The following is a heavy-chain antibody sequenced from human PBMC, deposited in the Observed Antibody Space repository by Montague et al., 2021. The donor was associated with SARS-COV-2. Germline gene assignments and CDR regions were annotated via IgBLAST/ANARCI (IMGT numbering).Heavy chain of an antibody. J-gene: IGHJ3*02. CDR2: IYYSGST. CDR3: ARAHITMIVVVDAFDI. Sequence: SLSLTCTVSGGSISGGGYYWSWIRQHPGKGLEWIGYIYYSGSTYYNPSLKSRVTISVDTSKNQFSLKLSSVTAADTAVYYCARAHITMIVVVDAFDIWGQGTMVTVSS. CDR1: GGSISGGGYY. D-gene: IGHD3-22*01. V-gene: IGHV4-31*03.